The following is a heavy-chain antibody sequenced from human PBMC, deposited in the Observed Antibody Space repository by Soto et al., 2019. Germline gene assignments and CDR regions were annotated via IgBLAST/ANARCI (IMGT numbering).Heavy chain of an antibody. CDR1: GYTFASYY. CDR3: ASGYYYDSSGPFSPGMDV. Sequence: ASVKVSCKASGYTFASYYMHWVRQAPGQGLEWMGIINPSGGSTSYAQKFQGRVTMTRDTSTSTVYMELSSLRSEDTAVYYCASGYYYDSSGPFSPGMDVWGQGTTVTVSS. V-gene: IGHV1-46*01. D-gene: IGHD3-22*01. CDR2: INPSGGST. J-gene: IGHJ6*02.